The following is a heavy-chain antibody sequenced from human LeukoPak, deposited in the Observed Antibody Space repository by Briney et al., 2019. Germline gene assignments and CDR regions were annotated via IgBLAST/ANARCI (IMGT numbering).Heavy chain of an antibody. D-gene: IGHD3-10*01. CDR3: AKDSDYYGSGSYYTH. J-gene: IGHJ4*02. CDR2: ISATGGTT. V-gene: IGHV3-23*01. CDR1: GFTFSSYG. Sequence: PGGTLGLSCAASGFTFSSYGMSWVRQAPGKGLEWVSAISATGGTTYYADSVKGRFTISRDNSKNTLYLQMNSLRAEDTAVYYCAKDSDYYGSGSYYTHWGQGTLVTVSS.